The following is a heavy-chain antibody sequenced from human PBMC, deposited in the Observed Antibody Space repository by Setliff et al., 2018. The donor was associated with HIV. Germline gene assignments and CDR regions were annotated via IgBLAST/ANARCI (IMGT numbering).Heavy chain of an antibody. CDR1: GFAFSNYI. CDR2: TSFRGTSE. CDR3: ARENPDYYGCDS. D-gene: IGHD3-10*01. J-gene: IGHJ5*02. Sequence: GGSLRLSCATSGFAFSNYIMHWVRQAPGKGLEWLAVTSFRGTSEYYAGSVKGRFTISTDNSRGTMYLQMDSLRPEDTAVYYCARENPDYYGCDSWGQGTLVTVSS. V-gene: IGHV3-30*04.